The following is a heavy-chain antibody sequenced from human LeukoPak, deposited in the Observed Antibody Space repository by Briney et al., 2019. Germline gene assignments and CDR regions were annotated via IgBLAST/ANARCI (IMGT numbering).Heavy chain of an antibody. CDR1: GFTFSNYA. CDR2: ISYDGSNK. D-gene: IGHD6-19*01. Sequence: GRSLRLSCAASGFTFSNYAMHWVRQAPGKGLEWVAVISYDGSNKYYADSVKGRCTISRDNSKNTSYLRMNSLRAEDTAVYYCARDQRGVAVAATDIDYWGQGTLVSVSS. J-gene: IGHJ4*02. V-gene: IGHV3-30-3*01. CDR3: ARDQRGVAVAATDIDY.